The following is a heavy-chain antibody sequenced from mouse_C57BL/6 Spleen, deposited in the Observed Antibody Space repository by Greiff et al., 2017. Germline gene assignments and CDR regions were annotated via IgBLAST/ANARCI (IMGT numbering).Heavy chain of an antibody. CDR3: AKDWDYDGYAMDY. CDR1: GYTFTSYW. D-gene: IGHD2-4*01. CDR2: IYPGSGST. Sequence: QVQLQQPGAELVKPGASVKLSCKASGYTFTSYWITWVKQRPGQGLEWIGDIYPGSGSTNYNETFKSKATLTVDTSSSTAYMQLSSLTSEDAAVYYCAKDWDYDGYAMDYWGQGTSVTVSS. V-gene: IGHV1-55*01. J-gene: IGHJ4*01.